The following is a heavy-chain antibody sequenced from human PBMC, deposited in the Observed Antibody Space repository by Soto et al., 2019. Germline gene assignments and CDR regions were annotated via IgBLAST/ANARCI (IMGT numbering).Heavy chain of an antibody. CDR1: GFTFSSYG. CDR2: IWYDGSNK. J-gene: IGHJ4*02. CDR3: ARGGRFLEWLSSPFDY. V-gene: IGHV3-33*01. Sequence: QVQLVESGGGVVQPGRSLRLSCAASGFTFSSYGRHWVRQAPGKGLEWVAVIWYDGSNKYYADSVKGRFTISRDNSKNTLYLQMNSLRAEDTAVYYCARGGRFLEWLSSPFDYWGQGTLVTVSS. D-gene: IGHD3-3*01.